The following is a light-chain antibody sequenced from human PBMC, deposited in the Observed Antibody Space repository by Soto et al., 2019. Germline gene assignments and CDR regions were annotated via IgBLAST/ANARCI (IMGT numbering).Light chain of an antibody. J-gene: IGLJ1*01. Sequence: QSVLTQPRSVSGSPGQSVATSCTGTSSDVVGYNYVSWYQQHPGKAPKVMIFDVNKRPSGVPDRFSGSKSGNTASLTISGLQAEDEADYYCCSYAGRYTYVFGTGTKGTVL. V-gene: IGLV2-11*01. CDR1: SSDVVGYNY. CDR3: CSYAGRYTYV. CDR2: DVN.